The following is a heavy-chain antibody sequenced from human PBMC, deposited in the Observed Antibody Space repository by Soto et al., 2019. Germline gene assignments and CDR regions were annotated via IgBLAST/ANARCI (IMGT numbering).Heavy chain of an antibody. J-gene: IGHJ4*02. Sequence: QLQLQQWGAGLLKPSETLSLTCAVYGGSFSGYYWSWIRQPPGKGLEWIGEINHSGSTNYNPSLKSRVTISVDTSKNQFSLKLSSVTAADTAVYYCARGQRYFDWLLWAFDYWGQGTLVTVSS. V-gene: IGHV4-34*01. D-gene: IGHD3-9*01. CDR3: ARGQRYFDWLLWAFDY. CDR1: GGSFSGYY. CDR2: INHSGST.